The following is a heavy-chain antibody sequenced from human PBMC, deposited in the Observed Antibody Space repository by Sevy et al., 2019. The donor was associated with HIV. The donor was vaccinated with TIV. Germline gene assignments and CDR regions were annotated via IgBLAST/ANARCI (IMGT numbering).Heavy chain of an antibody. V-gene: IGHV5-51*01. Sequence: GESLKIFCKGSGYSFTSYWIGWVRQMPGKGLEWMGIIYPSDSDIRYSPSFRGQVTISGDKSISTAYLQWSSLKASDTAMYYCARRSGIAVTGADGFDIWGQGTMVTVSS. CDR3: ARRSGIAVTGADGFDI. J-gene: IGHJ3*02. D-gene: IGHD6-19*01. CDR1: GYSFTSYW. CDR2: IYPSDSDI.